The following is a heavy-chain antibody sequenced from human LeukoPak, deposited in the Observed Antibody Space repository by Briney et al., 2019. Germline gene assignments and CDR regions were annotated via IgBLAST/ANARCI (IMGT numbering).Heavy chain of an antibody. V-gene: IGHV1-46*01. CDR1: GYTFTSYY. J-gene: IGHJ4*02. CDR3: AREGRGAGTKPFEY. D-gene: IGHD6-19*01. CDR2: INPSGGST. Sequence: GASVKVSCKAYGYTFTSYYMHCVRQAPGQGLEWMGIINPSGGSTSYAQKFQGRVTMTRDMSTSTVYMELSSLRSEDTAVYYCAREGRGAGTKPFEYWGQGTLVTVSS.